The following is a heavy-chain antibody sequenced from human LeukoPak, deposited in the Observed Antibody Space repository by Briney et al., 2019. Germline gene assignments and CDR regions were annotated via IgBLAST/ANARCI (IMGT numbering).Heavy chain of an antibody. V-gene: IGHV3-23*01. CDR2: ISGSGGST. CDR1: GFTFSSYA. J-gene: IGHJ4*02. Sequence: PGGSLRLSCAASGFTFSSYAMSWVRQAPGKGLEWVSAISGSGGSTYYADSVKGRFTISRDNSKNTLYLQMNSLRAEDTAVYYCAKPPYSGSYYNVFDYWGQGTLVTVSS. CDR3: AKPPYSGSYYNVFDY. D-gene: IGHD1-26*01.